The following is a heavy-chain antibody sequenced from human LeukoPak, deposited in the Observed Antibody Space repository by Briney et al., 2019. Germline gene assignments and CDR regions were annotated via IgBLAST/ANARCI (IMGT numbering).Heavy chain of an antibody. CDR3: ARRVVVPAARGYYYYGMDV. J-gene: IGHJ6*02. Sequence: GGSLRLSCAASGFTFSDYYMRWLRQAPGKGLEWVSYISSSGSTIYYADSVQGRFTISSDNAKNSLYLQMNSLRAEDTAVYYCARRVVVPAARGYYYYGMDVWGQGTTVTVSS. D-gene: IGHD2-2*01. V-gene: IGHV3-11*01. CDR2: ISSSGSTI. CDR1: GFTFSDYY.